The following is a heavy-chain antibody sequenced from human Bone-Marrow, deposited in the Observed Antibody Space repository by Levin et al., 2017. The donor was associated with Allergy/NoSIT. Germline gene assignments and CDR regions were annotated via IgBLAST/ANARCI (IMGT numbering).Heavy chain of an antibody. J-gene: IGHJ4*02. CDR1: GFPSEFPFKNYA. CDR3: AKQIVPAYYDN. Sequence: GESLKISCAASGFPSEFPFKNYAMNWVRQAPGKGLEWVSGISGSGVSPYYADSVKGRFTISRDNSKNTLSLQMNSLTAEDTATYYCAKQIVPAYYDNWGQGTLVTVSS. D-gene: IGHD2/OR15-2a*01. CDR2: ISGSGVSP. V-gene: IGHV3-23*01.